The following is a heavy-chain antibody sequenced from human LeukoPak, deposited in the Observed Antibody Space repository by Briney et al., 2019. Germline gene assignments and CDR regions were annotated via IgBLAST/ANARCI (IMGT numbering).Heavy chain of an antibody. J-gene: IGHJ5*02. Sequence: PGGSLRLSCAASGFTFSTYAMSWVRQAPGKGLEWVSAISGSGGRTYYADSVKGRFTISRDNSKNTLYLQMNSLRAEDTAVYYCAKGAYNWSAHWFDPWGQGTLVTVSS. D-gene: IGHD1-1*01. V-gene: IGHV3-23*01. CDR1: GFTFSTYA. CDR3: AKGAYNWSAHWFDP. CDR2: ISGSGGRT.